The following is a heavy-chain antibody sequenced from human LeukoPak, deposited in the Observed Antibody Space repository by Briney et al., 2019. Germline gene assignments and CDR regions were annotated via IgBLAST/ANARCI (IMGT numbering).Heavy chain of an antibody. CDR3: ARATHYSASTGGPYMDV. J-gene: IGHJ6*03. CDR2: IYHAGST. V-gene: IGHV4-31*03. D-gene: IGHD3-22*01. Sequence: PSETLSHTCTVSGGSISSGGYFWSWIRQHPGKGLEWIAYIYHAGSTHDNPSLRGRVAISLDTSANQFSLRLSSVTAADTAVYFCARATHYSASTGGPYMDVWGQGTTVTVSS. CDR1: GGSISSGGYF.